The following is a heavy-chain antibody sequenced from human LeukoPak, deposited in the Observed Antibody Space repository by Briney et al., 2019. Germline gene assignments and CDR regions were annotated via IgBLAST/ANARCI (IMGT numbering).Heavy chain of an antibody. Sequence: GASVKVSCKASGYTFTSYSISWVRQAPGQGLEWMGWISAYNGNTNYAQKLQGRVTMTTDTSTSTAYMELRSLRSDDTAVYYCARVGLAAAGGDWFDPWGQGTLVTVSS. D-gene: IGHD6-13*01. CDR1: GYTFTSYS. CDR2: ISAYNGNT. CDR3: ARVGLAAAGGDWFDP. J-gene: IGHJ5*02. V-gene: IGHV1-18*01.